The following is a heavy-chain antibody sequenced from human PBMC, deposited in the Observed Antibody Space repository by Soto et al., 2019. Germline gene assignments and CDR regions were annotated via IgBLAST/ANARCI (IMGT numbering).Heavy chain of an antibody. V-gene: IGHV4-30-4*01. J-gene: IGHJ5*01. D-gene: IGHD2-15*01. CDR3: ARGRYCLTGRCFPNWFDS. CDR2: VYKSATT. CDR1: GDSISSVDYF. Sequence: LSLTCSVSGDSISSVDYFWAWIRQPPGQALEYIGYVYKSATTYYNPSFESRVAISLDTSKSQFSLNVTSVTAADTAVYFCARGRYCLTGRCFPNWFDSWGQGTLVTVSS.